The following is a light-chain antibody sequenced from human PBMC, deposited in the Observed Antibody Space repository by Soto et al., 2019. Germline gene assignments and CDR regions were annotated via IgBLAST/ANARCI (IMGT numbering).Light chain of an antibody. J-gene: IGLJ2*01. CDR2: STN. Sequence: QSVLTQPPSASGTPGQRVTISCSGSSSNIGGNTVNWYQQLPATTPKLLIYSTNQRPSGVPDRFSGSKSGTSASLVISGLQSEDEADYYCATWDDSLNGVVFGGGTKLTVL. V-gene: IGLV1-44*01. CDR1: SSNIGGNT. CDR3: ATWDDSLNGVV.